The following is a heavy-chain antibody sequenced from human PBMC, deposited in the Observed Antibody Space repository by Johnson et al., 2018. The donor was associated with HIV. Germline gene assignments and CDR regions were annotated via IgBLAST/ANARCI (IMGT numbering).Heavy chain of an antibody. D-gene: IGHD2-15*01. CDR1: GFIFSSYG. V-gene: IGHV3-30*02. CDR2: IRFDGSNK. Sequence: QVQLVESGGGVVQPGRSVRLSCEASGFIFSSYGMHWVRQAPGKGLEWVAFIRFDGSNKYYTDSVKGRFTISRDNSKNTLYLQMNSLRAEDTAVYYCARDERIVVVVAAIGDAFDIWGQGTMVTVSS. CDR3: ARDERIVVVVAAIGDAFDI. J-gene: IGHJ3*02.